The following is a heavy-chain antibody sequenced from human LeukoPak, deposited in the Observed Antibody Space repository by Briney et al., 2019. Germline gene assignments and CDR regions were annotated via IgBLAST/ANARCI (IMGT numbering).Heavy chain of an antibody. D-gene: IGHD3-10*01. J-gene: IGHJ4*02. V-gene: IGHV4-38-2*01. Sequence: PSETLSLTCAVSGYSISNTYYWGWIRQPPGKGLEWLGGIHHSGNTYYNPSLKGRVTISVDTSKKQFSLKLSSVTAADTAVYYCARQSYDSGSLCYTYWGQGTLVTVSS. CDR3: ARQSYDSGSLCYTY. CDR2: IHHSGNT. CDR1: GYSISNTYY.